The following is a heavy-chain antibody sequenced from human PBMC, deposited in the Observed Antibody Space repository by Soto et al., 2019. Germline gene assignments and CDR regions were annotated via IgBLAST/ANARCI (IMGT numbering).Heavy chain of an antibody. Sequence: QVQLVQSGAEVKKPGSSVKVSCKASGGSFSTYAISWVRHAPGQGLEWMGGVIPILGTTNNAQKFQGRVTITADESTGTADMELASLRSEDTAMYYCARRAGTYDYNDMDVWGQGTTVTVSS. J-gene: IGHJ6*02. CDR3: ARRAGTYDYNDMDV. CDR2: VIPILGTT. CDR1: GGSFSTYA. D-gene: IGHD1-1*01. V-gene: IGHV1-69*12.